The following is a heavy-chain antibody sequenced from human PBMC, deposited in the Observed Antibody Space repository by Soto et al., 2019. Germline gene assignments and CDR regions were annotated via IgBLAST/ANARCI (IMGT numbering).Heavy chain of an antibody. CDR3: ARGGSSGWYGGFFFDY. V-gene: IGHV4-31*03. Sequence: SETLSLTCTVSGGSISRGRYYWSWIRQQPGKGLEWIGYIYYSGSTYYNPSLKSRVTISVDTSKNQFSLKLSSVTAADTAVYYCARGGSSGWYGGFFFDYWGQGTLVTVSS. D-gene: IGHD6-19*01. CDR1: GGSISRGRYY. J-gene: IGHJ4*02. CDR2: IYYSGST.